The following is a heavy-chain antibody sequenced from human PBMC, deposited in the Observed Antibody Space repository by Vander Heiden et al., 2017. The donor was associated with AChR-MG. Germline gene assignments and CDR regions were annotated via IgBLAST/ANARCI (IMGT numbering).Heavy chain of an antibody. D-gene: IGHD3-10*02. CDR1: GSSVSSCGYY. Sequence: QVQLPEPGPGLVKPSETLSLTCTAPGSSVSSCGYYWIWIRQRTGKGLEWIVYIYYSARTNYNPALRSLVTISVDTFKNKFSLKLSSVTAADPAVYYWSICLPGYYGMDVWVQVTTVTVSS. V-gene: IGHV4-61*08. CDR3: SICLPGYYGMDV. J-gene: IGHJ6*02. CDR2: IYYSART.